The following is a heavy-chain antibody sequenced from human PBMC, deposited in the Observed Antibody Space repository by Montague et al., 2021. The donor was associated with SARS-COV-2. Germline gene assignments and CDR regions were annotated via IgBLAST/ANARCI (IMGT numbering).Heavy chain of an antibody. CDR2: IFYSGDT. Sequence: SETLSLTCTVSGGSMNSYYWSWIRQPPGKGLEWIGYIFYSGDTNNNPSLKSRVTISVDTSKNQFSLELTSVTAADTAVYYCAGESGFLDAFDIWGQGTMITVSS. D-gene: IGHD1-14*01. J-gene: IGHJ3*02. CDR3: AGESGFLDAFDI. CDR1: GGSMNSYY. V-gene: IGHV4-59*01.